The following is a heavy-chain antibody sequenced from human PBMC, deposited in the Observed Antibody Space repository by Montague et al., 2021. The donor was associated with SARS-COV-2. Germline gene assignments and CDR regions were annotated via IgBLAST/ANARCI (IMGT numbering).Heavy chain of an antibody. V-gene: IGHV6-1*01. CDR2: TCYRSKWYN. CDR3: LQGYYFDS. Sequence: CAISGDSVASNNAAWNWIRQSPSRGLEWLGRTCYRSKWYNDYAVSVKSRITIDADTSKNHSSLQLKSMTPEDTAVYYCLQGYYFDSWGQGTLVTVSS. CDR1: GDSVASNNAA. J-gene: IGHJ4*02. D-gene: IGHD5-24*01.